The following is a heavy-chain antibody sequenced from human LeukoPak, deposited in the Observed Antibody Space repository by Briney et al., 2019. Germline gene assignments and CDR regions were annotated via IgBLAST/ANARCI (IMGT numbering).Heavy chain of an antibody. V-gene: IGHV3-30*18. Sequence: GGSLRLSCAASGFTFSSYGMPWVGQAPGKGLEWVAVISYDGSNKYYADSVKGRFTISRDNSKNTLYLQMNSLRAEDTAVYYCAKDSSYYCDSNGYFDYWGQGTLVTVSS. CDR3: AKDSSYYCDSNGYFDY. CDR1: GFTFSSYG. D-gene: IGHD3-22*01. J-gene: IGHJ4*02. CDR2: ISYDGSNK.